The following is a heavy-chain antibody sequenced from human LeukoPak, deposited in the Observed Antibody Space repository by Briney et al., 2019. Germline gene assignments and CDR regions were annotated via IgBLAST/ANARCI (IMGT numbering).Heavy chain of an antibody. CDR3: SRDGTVYVWVHKYFDY. Sequence: PGRSLRLSCAASGFTFSSYAMHWVRQAPGKGLEWVAVISCDGSSKYYADSVKGRFTISRDNSKNTLYLQMNSLRAEDTAVYYCSRDGTVYVWVHKYFDYWGQGTLVIVSS. CDR1: GFTFSSYA. CDR2: ISCDGSSK. D-gene: IGHD3-16*01. J-gene: IGHJ4*02. V-gene: IGHV3-30-3*01.